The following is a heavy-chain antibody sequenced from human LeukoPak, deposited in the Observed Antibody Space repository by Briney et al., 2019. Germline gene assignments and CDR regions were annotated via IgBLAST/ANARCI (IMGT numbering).Heavy chain of an antibody. Sequence: GASVKVSCKASGYTFTGYYMHWVRQAPGQGLEWMGWINPNSGGTNYAQKFQGRVTMTRDTSISTAYMELSRLRSDDTAVYYCARAGGSNYYYCYMDVWGKGTTVTISS. CDR2: INPNSGGT. V-gene: IGHV1-2*02. CDR3: ARAGGSNYYYCYMDV. J-gene: IGHJ6*03. CDR1: GYTFTGYY.